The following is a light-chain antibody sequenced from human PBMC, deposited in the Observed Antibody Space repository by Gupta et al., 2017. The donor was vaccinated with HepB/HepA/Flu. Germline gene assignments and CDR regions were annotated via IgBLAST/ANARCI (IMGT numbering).Light chain of an antibody. CDR3: EKYYSTET. Sequence: IVMIQSPYSLAVSVSERSTINCKSSQSVLYRSNKKNHLAWYQQKPGHPPKLHISWTCTWESGVPDPCRGRGSGTDFTITISSLEAGEVAVYYGEKYYSTETFGQGTKVEIK. V-gene: IGKV4-1*01. CDR2: WTC. CDR1: QSVLYRSNKKNH. J-gene: IGKJ1*01.